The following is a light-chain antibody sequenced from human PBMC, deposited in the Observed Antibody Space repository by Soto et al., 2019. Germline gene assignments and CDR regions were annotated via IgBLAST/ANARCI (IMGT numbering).Light chain of an antibody. J-gene: IGKJ2*01. CDR3: MQALQTPNT. V-gene: IGKV2-28*01. CDR2: LGS. CDR1: QSLLHSNGYNY. Sequence: DIVMTQSPLSLPVTPGEPASISCRSSQSLLHSNGYNYLDWYLQKPGQSPQLLIYLGSNRASGVPDRFSGSGSGTDFTLKISRVEAEDVGVYYCMQALQTPNTFVQGTKREIK.